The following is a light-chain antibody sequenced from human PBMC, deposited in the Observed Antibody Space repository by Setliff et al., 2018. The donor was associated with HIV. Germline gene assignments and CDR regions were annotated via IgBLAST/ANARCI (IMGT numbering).Light chain of an antibody. J-gene: IGKJ4*01. CDR3: QEDHDSPLT. Sequence: EIVLTQSPATLSISPGERATLSCMASQTIGSNLSWYHQKPGQAPRLLIDDASTSATGIPARLSGSGSRTAFTLTISSLQSEDFAVYSCQEDHDSPLTCGGGTKVDIK. CDR2: DAS. CDR1: QTIGSN. V-gene: IGKV3-15*01.